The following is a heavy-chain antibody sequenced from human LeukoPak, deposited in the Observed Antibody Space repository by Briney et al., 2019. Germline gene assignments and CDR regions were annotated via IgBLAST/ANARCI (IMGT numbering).Heavy chain of an antibody. V-gene: IGHV3-7*01. D-gene: IGHD6-19*01. Sequence: GGSLRLSCAASGFTFSTYWMSWVRQAPGKGLEWVANIRQDGSKIYYVDSVKGRFTISRDNAKNSLYLQMNSLRAEDTAVYYCARDRNSAGYSSGWYAESSDRFLNWFDPWGQGTLVTVSS. CDR2: IRQDGSKI. CDR3: ARDRNSAGYSSGWYAESSDRFLNWFDP. J-gene: IGHJ5*02. CDR1: GFTFSTYW.